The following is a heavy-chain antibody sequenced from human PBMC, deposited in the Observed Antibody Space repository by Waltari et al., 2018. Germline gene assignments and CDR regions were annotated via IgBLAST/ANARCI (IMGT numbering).Heavy chain of an antibody. J-gene: IGHJ6*01. V-gene: IGHV5-10-1*03. CDR3: ARPFVAAAAGGYYYYGMDV. CDR2: INPRDSYT. Sequence: EVQLVQSGAEVKKPGESLRISCRGSTYSFNNYWINWVRQMPGKGREWMGRINPRDSYTNYSPSFQGHVTISADTSISAAYRQWSSLNASDTAMYYCARPFVAAAAGGYYYYGMDVWGQGTTVTVSS. D-gene: IGHD6-13*01. CDR1: TYSFNNYW.